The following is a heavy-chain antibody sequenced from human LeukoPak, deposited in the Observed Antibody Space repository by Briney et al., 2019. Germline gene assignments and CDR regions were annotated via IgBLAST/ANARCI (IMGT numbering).Heavy chain of an antibody. Sequence: SETLSLTCAVYGESLSAYNWSWIRQPPGKGLEWIGDINHSGRTNSNPSLKSRVTISIDTSENQFSLKLSSVTAADTAVYFCARHSFLGVDPWGQGTLVIVSS. J-gene: IGHJ5*02. D-gene: IGHD3-10*01. V-gene: IGHV4-34*01. CDR2: INHSGRT. CDR3: ARHSFLGVDP. CDR1: GESLSAYN.